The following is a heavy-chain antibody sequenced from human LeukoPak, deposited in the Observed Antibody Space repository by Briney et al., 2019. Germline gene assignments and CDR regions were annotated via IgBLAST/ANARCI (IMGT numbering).Heavy chain of an antibody. V-gene: IGHV3-74*03. CDR1: GFTFSSYR. CDR3: GRGVAPYF. D-gene: IGHD2-21*01. J-gene: IGHJ4*02. Sequence: PGGSLRLSCAASGFTFSSYRMHWVRQVPGKGLVWVSRIDSDGTSTTYADSVTGRFTISRDNAKNTLYLQMNSLRVEDTAAYYCGRGVAPYFGGQGTLVTVSS. CDR2: IDSDGTST.